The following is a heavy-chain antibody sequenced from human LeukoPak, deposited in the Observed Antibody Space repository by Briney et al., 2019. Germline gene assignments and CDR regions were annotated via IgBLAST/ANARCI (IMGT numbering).Heavy chain of an antibody. CDR3: TRDYSSSSGRAFDI. CDR1: GFTFTTYS. Sequence: GGSLRLSCAASGFTFTTYSMNWVRQAPGKGLEWVSYITTTSSIIYYADSVKGRFTISRDNAKDSLYLQMNSLRAEDTAVYYCTRDYSSSSGRAFDIWGQGTMVTVSS. V-gene: IGHV3-48*01. D-gene: IGHD6-6*01. J-gene: IGHJ3*02. CDR2: ITTTSSII.